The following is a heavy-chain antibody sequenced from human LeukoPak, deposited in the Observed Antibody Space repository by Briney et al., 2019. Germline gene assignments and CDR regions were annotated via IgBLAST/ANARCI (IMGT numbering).Heavy chain of an antibody. V-gene: IGHV4-39*01. CDR2: FYYTRAT. CDR1: GASISSSRSC. Sequence: SETLSLTCTVSGASISSSRSCWAWIRQPPGRGLEWIGTFYYTRATYYNPSLKRRVNTSVDTSKNQISLRLTSVTAADTAVYYCARHSASGWTALNWFDPWGQGILVTVSS. CDR3: ARHSASGWTALNWFDP. J-gene: IGHJ5*02. D-gene: IGHD6-19*01.